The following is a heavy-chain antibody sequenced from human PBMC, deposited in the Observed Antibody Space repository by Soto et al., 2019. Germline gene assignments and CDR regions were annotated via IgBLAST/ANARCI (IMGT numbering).Heavy chain of an antibody. CDR1: GFTFSDYY. CDR3: AREFYYGMYV. CDR2: ITGSSDYT. Sequence: QVQLVESGGGLVRPGGSLRLSCAASGFTFSDYYMTWIRQAPGKGLEWVSYITGSSDYTNYADSVKGRFTISRDNVKNSLYLQMNSLRAEDTAVYYCAREFYYGMYVWGQGTTVTVSS. V-gene: IGHV3-11*05. J-gene: IGHJ6*02.